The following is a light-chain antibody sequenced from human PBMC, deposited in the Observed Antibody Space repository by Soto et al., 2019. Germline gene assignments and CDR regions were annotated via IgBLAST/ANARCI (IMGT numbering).Light chain of an antibody. Sequence: QSVLTQPPSVSAAPGQKVTISCSGSSSNIGNSYVSWYQQLPGTAPKLLIYDNSQRPSGIPDRFSGSKSGTSATLGITGLRTGDEADYYCATWDSSLSAVVFGGGTKLTVL. CDR2: DNS. CDR3: ATWDSSLSAVV. J-gene: IGLJ2*01. V-gene: IGLV1-51*01. CDR1: SSNIGNSY.